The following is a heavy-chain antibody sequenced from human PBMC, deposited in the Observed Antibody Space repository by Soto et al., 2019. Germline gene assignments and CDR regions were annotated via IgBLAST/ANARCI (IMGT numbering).Heavy chain of an antibody. V-gene: IGHV3-30-3*01. CDR3: ARDGYCGGGSWAGPLIGKDL. D-gene: IGHD2-15*01. CDR2: ISYDGSNK. CDR1: GFTFSSYA. Sequence: GGSLRLSSAASGFTFSSYAMHWVRQAPGKGLEWVAVISYDGSNKYYADSVKGRFSISRDNSKNTLYLQMNSLRAEDTAVYYCARDGYCGGGSWAGPLIGKDLWGQGTTVTVSS. J-gene: IGHJ6*02.